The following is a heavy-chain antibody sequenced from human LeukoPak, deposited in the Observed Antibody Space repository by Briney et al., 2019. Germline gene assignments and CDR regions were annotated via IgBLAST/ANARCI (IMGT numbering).Heavy chain of an antibody. D-gene: IGHD5-18*01. J-gene: IGHJ4*02. Sequence: GGSLRLSCAASGFTFSSEGMAWLRQAPGKGLEWVSSISDGGDSTYYAGSVKGRFTVSRDNSKDTLYLQMNSLRAEDTAVYYCAKGALRRIQLWNPFDYWGQGTLVTVSS. V-gene: IGHV3-23*01. CDR3: AKGALRRIQLWNPFDY. CDR1: GFTFSSEG. CDR2: ISDGGDST.